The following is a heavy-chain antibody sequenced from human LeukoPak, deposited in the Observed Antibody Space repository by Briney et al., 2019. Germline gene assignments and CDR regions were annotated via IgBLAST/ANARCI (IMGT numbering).Heavy chain of an antibody. CDR3: ARDPFQEWELKTLDY. CDR1: GFTFSTCS. J-gene: IGHJ4*02. V-gene: IGHV3-21*01. Sequence: GGSLRLSCAASGFTFSTCSMNWVRQAPGKGLEWVSSISSRSDYIYYVDSVKGRFTISRDNAKNSLYLQMNSLRADDTAVYYCARDPFQEWELKTLDYWGQGTLVTVSS. D-gene: IGHD1-26*01. CDR2: ISSRSDYI.